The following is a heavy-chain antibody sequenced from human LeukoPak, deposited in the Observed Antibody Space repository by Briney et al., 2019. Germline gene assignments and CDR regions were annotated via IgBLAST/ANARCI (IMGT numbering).Heavy chain of an antibody. CDR1: GFTFSSYS. D-gene: IGHD2-15*01. CDR3: ARDSPYCSGGSCYSDSRDAFDI. CDR2: INSDGSST. V-gene: IGHV3-74*01. J-gene: IGHJ3*02. Sequence: PGGSLRLSCAASGFTFSSYSMNWVGQAPGKGLVWVSRINSDGSSTSYADSVKGRFTISRDNAKNTLYLQMNSLRAEDTAVYYCARDSPYCSGGSCYSDSRDAFDIWGQGTMVTVSS.